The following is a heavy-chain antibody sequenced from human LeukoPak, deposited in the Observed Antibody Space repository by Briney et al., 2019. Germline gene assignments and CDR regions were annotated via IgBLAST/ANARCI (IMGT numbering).Heavy chain of an antibody. Sequence: GGSLRLSCAASGFTFRNYAMSWVRQAPGKGLEWVSGICGGGSTYYADSVKGRFTLSRDNSKPTLYLQMNRLRAEDTAVYYCVREHTARGHCGIDVWGQGTTVTVSS. V-gene: IGHV3-23*01. CDR1: GFTFRNYA. J-gene: IGHJ6*02. CDR3: VREHTARGHCGIDV. D-gene: IGHD5-18*01. CDR2: ICGGGST.